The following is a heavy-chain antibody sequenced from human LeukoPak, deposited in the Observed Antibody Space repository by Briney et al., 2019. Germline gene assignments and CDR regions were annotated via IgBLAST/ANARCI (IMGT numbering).Heavy chain of an antibody. CDR2: INHSGST. D-gene: IGHD3-10*01. CDR3: ARVVAPYYVSGIGNPNWYFDL. Sequence: SETLSLTCAVYGGSCSGYYWSWIRQPPGKGLEWVGEINHSGSTNYNTSLKGRVTISVNNSKNQFPLKLDSVTAADTAVYYCARVVAPYYVSGIGNPNWYFDLWGRGTLVTVSS. V-gene: IGHV4-34*01. J-gene: IGHJ2*01. CDR1: GGSCSGYY.